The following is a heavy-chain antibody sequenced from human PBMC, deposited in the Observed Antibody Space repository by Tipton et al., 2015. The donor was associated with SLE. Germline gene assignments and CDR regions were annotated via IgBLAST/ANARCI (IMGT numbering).Heavy chain of an antibody. CDR3: ARDYTSGWDDASDF. J-gene: IGHJ3*01. Sequence: SLRLSCAASGFTFSSYNMNWVRQAPGKGLEWVSSISSSSSYIYYADSVKGRFTISRDNAKNSLYLQMNSLRAEDAAIYYCARDYTSGWDDASDFWGQGTMVTVSS. CDR2: ISSSSSYI. V-gene: IGHV3-21*01. CDR1: GFTFSSYN. D-gene: IGHD6-19*01.